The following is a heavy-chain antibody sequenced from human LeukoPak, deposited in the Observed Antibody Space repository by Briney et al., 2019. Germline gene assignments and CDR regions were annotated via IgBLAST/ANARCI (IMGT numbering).Heavy chain of an antibody. CDR3: ARRYMGQFDP. Sequence: SETLSLTCTVSGGSISSSIYYWGWIRQPPGKGLEWIGSIYYSGSTYYNPSLKSRVTISVDTSKNQFSLKLSSVTAADTAVYYCARRYMGQFDPWGQGTLVTVSS. CDR2: IYYSGST. V-gene: IGHV4-39*01. CDR1: GGSISSSIYY. J-gene: IGHJ5*02. D-gene: IGHD1-14*01.